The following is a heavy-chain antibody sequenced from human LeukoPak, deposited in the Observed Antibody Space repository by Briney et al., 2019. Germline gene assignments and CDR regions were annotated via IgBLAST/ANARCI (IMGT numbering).Heavy chain of an antibody. CDR2: IKQDGSEK. J-gene: IGHJ3*02. CDR1: GFTFSSYW. V-gene: IGHV3-7*01. CDR3: ARLGDDFWSGYSEAFGI. Sequence: GGSLRLSCAASGFTFSSYWMSWVRQAPGKGLEWVANIKQDGSEKYYVDSVKGRFTISRDNAKNSLYLQMNSLRAEDTAVYYCARLGDDFWSGYSEAFGIWGQGTMVTVSS. D-gene: IGHD3-3*01.